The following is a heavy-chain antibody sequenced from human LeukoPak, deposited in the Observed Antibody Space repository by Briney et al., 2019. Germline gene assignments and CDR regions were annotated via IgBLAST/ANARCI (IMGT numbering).Heavy chain of an antibody. D-gene: IGHD1-26*01. CDR2: ISSSSSYI. V-gene: IGHV3-21*01. CDR1: GFTFSSYS. J-gene: IGHJ4*02. CDR3: ARDSSGSYYSPFDY. Sequence: GGSLRLSCAASGFTFSSYSMTWVRQAPGKGLEWVSSISSSSSYIYYADSVKGRFTISRDNAKNSLYLQMNSLRAEDTAVYYCARDSSGSYYSPFDYWGQGTLVTVSS.